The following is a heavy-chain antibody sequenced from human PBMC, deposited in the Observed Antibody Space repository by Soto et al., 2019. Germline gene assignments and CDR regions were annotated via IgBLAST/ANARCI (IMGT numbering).Heavy chain of an antibody. CDR3: TREQSDDNYFDP. J-gene: IGHJ5*02. Sequence: SETRSRTCTVSGAAVSSGGYFYTWFRQPPGKGLEWLGYIYYSGVTNYNPSLKSRVTISLDKSKSQFSLRLISVTAADTAVYYCTREQSDDNYFDPWGQGTLVTVSS. CDR1: GAAVSSGGYF. D-gene: IGHD6-19*01. CDR2: IYYSGVT. V-gene: IGHV4-61*08.